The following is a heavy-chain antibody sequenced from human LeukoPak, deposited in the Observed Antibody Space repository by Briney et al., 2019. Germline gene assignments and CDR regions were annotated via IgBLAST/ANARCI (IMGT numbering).Heavy chain of an antibody. CDR3: ARARGYCSGGSCPALGGMDV. D-gene: IGHD2-15*01. CDR1: GFTFSSYG. Sequence: GRSLRLSCAASGFTFSSYGTHGVRQAPGKGLEWVAVIWYDGSNKYYADSVKGRFTISRDNSKNTLYLQMNSLRAEDTAVYYCARARGYCSGGSCPALGGMDVWGKGTTVTVSS. V-gene: IGHV3-33*01. J-gene: IGHJ6*04. CDR2: IWYDGSNK.